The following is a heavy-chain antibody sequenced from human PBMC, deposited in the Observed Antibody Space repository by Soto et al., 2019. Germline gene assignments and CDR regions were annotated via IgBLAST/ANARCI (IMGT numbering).Heavy chain of an antibody. CDR3: ARDRSNSPDNFDY. D-gene: IGHD6-6*01. CDR1: GGSISSDDYY. CDR2: IYHSGRT. Sequence: SETLSLTCTVSGGSISSDDYYWTWIRQPPGKGLEWIGYIYHSGRTSYNPSLDSRITISMDTSKNLFSLKLSSVSAADTAVYYCARDRSNSPDNFDYWGQGALVTVSS. V-gene: IGHV4-30-4*01. J-gene: IGHJ4*02.